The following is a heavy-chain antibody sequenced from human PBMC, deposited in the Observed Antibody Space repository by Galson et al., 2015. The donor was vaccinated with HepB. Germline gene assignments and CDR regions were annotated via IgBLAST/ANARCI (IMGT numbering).Heavy chain of an antibody. CDR1: GGTFSSYA. D-gene: IGHD1-26*01. J-gene: IGHJ4*02. Sequence: SVKVSCKASGGTFSSYAISWVRQAPGQGLEWMGRIIPILGIANYARKFQGRVTITPDKSTSTAYMELSGLRSEDTAVYYCANLQGKWELQYRGQGTLVTVSS. CDR2: IIPILGIA. V-gene: IGHV1-69*04. CDR3: ANLQGKWELQY.